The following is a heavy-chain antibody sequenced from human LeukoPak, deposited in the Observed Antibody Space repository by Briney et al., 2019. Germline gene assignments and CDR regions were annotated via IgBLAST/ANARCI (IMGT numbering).Heavy chain of an antibody. V-gene: IGHV4-39*01. Sequence: PSETLSLTCSVSGASLNYNNYYWGWIRQSPGQVLEWIASIYDGGATYYNPSLKSRVDIFVDTSKNQFSLSLRSVTAADTAVYYCAKSPAGDAFDVWGQGTMVTVSS. CDR1: GASLNYNNYY. D-gene: IGHD3-10*01. J-gene: IGHJ3*01. CDR3: AKSPAGDAFDV. CDR2: IYDGGAT.